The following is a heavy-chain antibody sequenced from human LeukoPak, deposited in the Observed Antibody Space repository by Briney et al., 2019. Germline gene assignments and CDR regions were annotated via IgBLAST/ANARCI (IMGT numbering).Heavy chain of an antibody. D-gene: IGHD3-16*02. Sequence: GGSLRLSCAASGFTFDDYAMHWVRQAPGKGLEWVSGISWNSGSIGYADPVKGRFTISRDNAKNSLYLQMNSLRAEDTALYYCASGYTGGWGQGTLVTVSS. CDR3: ASGYTGG. CDR2: ISWNSGSI. CDR1: GFTFDDYA. V-gene: IGHV3-9*01. J-gene: IGHJ4*02.